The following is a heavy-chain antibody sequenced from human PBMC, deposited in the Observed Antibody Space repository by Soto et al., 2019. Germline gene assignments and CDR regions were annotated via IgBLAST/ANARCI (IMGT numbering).Heavy chain of an antibody. V-gene: IGHV2-5*02. CDR3: AHSLIGYYYDSSGSNWFDP. J-gene: IGHJ5*02. Sequence: GRTLVNPTQTLTLTCTFSGFSLSTSGVGVGWIRQPPGKALEWLALIYWDDDKRYSPSLKSRLTITKDTSKNQVVLTMTNMDPVDTATYYCAHSLIGYYYDSSGSNWFDPWGQGTLVTVTS. CDR1: GFSLSTSGVG. CDR2: IYWDDDK. D-gene: IGHD3-22*01.